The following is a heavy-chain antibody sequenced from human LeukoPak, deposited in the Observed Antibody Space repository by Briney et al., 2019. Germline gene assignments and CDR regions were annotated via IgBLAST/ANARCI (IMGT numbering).Heavy chain of an antibody. CDR2: IYYSGST. D-gene: IGHD3-9*01. J-gene: IGHJ3*02. Sequence: SETLSLTCTVSGGSISSGGYYWSWIRQHPGKGLEWIGYIYYSGSTYYNPSLKSRVTISVDTSKNQFSLKLSSVTAADTAVYYCARSYDILTGWCAFDIWGQGTMVTVSS. V-gene: IGHV4-31*03. CDR3: ARSYDILTGWCAFDI. CDR1: GGSISSGGYY.